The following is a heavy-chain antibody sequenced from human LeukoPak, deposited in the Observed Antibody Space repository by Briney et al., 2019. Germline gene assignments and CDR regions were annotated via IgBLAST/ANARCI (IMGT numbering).Heavy chain of an antibody. CDR2: IKGDGSEK. CDR3: ARGANVMVRGAIGY. V-gene: IGHV3-7*01. CDR1: GFTFSSYW. J-gene: IGHJ4*02. Sequence: GGSLRLSCAASGFTFSSYWMTWVRQAPGKGLEWVGNIKGDGSEKYYVDSVKGRFTISRDNAKNSLYLQMNSLRAADTAVYYCARGANVMVRGAIGYWGQGTLVTVSS. D-gene: IGHD3-10*01.